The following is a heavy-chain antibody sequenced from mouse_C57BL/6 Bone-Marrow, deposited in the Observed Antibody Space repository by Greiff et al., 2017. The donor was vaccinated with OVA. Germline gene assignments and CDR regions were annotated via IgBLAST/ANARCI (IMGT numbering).Heavy chain of an antibody. CDR1: GYTFTSYW. CDR2: IYPSDSET. CDR3: ASPYGNYWYFDV. Sequence: QVQLKQSGAELVRPGSSVKLSCKASGYTFTSYWMDWVKQRPGQGLEWIGNIYPSDSETHYNQKFKDKATLTVDKSSSTAYMQLSSLTSEDSAVYYCASPYGNYWYFDVWGTGTTVTVSS. J-gene: IGHJ1*03. V-gene: IGHV1-61*01. D-gene: IGHD2-1*01.